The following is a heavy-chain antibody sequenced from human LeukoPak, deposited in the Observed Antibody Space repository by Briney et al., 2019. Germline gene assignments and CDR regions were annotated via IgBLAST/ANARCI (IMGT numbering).Heavy chain of an antibody. Sequence: GGSLRLSCAASGFTFSSYWMSWVRQAPGKGLEWVANIKEDGSEKYYVDSVKGRFTISRDNSKNTLYLQMNSLRAEDTAVYYCARLARDGYNLDYWGQGTLVTVSS. J-gene: IGHJ4*02. D-gene: IGHD5-24*01. CDR1: GFTFSSYW. V-gene: IGHV3-7*03. CDR2: IKEDGSEK. CDR3: ARLARDGYNLDY.